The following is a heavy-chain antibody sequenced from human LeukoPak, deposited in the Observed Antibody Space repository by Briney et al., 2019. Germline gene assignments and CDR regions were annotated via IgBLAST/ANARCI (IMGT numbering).Heavy chain of an antibody. D-gene: IGHD3-22*01. J-gene: IGHJ4*02. CDR1: GGTFSSYA. CDR2: IIPILGIA. CDR3: ARDLLDYYDSSGYERASFDY. V-gene: IGHV1-69*04. Sequence: PGGSLRLSCAASGGTFSSYAISWVRQAPGQGLEWMGRIIPILGIANYAQKFQGRVTITADKSTSTAYMELSSLRSEDTAVYYCARDLLDYYDSSGYERASFDYWGQGTLVTVSS.